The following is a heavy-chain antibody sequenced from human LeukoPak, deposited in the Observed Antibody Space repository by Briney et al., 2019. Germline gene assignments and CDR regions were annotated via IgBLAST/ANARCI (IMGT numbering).Heavy chain of an antibody. CDR2: MNPNSGNT. J-gene: IGHJ5*02. D-gene: IGHD3-10*01. CDR1: GYTFTSYD. Sequence: ASVKVSCKASGYTFTSYDTNWVRQATGQGLEWMGWMNPNSGNTGYAQKFQGRVTMTRNTSISTAYMELSSLRSEDTAVYYCARGIRLLWFGGLGSWFDPWGQGTLVTVSS. CDR3: ARGIRLLWFGGLGSWFDP. V-gene: IGHV1-8*01.